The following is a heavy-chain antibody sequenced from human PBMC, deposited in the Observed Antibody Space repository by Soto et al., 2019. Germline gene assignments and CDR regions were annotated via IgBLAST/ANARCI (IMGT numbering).Heavy chain of an antibody. D-gene: IGHD3-10*01. CDR1: GDTFSLYT. Sequence: EASVKVSCKASGDTFSLYTSNWVRQAPGLGLEWMGRVNPILSMSNYAQKFQGRVTMTADKSTSTAYMELRSLRSEDTAFYYCATSYGSGYRAFDYWGQGALVTVSS. CDR3: ATSYGSGYRAFDY. V-gene: IGHV1-69*02. CDR2: VNPILSMS. J-gene: IGHJ4*02.